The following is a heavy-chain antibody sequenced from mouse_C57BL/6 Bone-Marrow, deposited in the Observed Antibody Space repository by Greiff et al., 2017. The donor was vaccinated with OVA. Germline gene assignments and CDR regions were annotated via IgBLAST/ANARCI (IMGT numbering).Heavy chain of an antibody. J-gene: IGHJ2*01. V-gene: IGHV1-72*01. CDR3: SRTYDYGSSYSSYFDY. CDR1: GYTFTSYW. CDR2: IDPNSGGT. D-gene: IGHD1-1*01. Sequence: QVQLQQPGAELVKPGASVKLSCKASGYTFTSYWMHWVKQRPGRGLEWIGRIDPNSGGTKYNEKFKSKATLTVDKPSSTAYMQLISLTSEDAAVYYCSRTYDYGSSYSSYFDYWGQGTTLTVSS.